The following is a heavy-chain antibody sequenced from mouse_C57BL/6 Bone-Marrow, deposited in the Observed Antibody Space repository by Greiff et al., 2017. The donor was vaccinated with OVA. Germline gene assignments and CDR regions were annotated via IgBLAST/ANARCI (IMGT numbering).Heavy chain of an antibody. CDR3: ARGGDWLLRYFDV. V-gene: IGHV1-54*01. D-gene: IGHD2-3*01. Sequence: QVQLQQSGAELVRPGTSVKVSCKASGYAFTNYLIEWVKQRPGQGLEWIGVINPGSGGTNYNEKFKGKATLTADKSSRTANMQLSSLKSEDSAVSFCARGGDWLLRYFDVWGTGTTVTVSA. CDR1: GYAFTNYL. J-gene: IGHJ1*03. CDR2: INPGSGGT.